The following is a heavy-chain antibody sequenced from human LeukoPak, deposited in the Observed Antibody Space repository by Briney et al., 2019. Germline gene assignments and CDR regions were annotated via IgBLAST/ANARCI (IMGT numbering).Heavy chain of an antibody. D-gene: IGHD5-18*01. Sequence: ETPSLTCTVSGGSISSYYWNWIWQPAGKGLEWIGRIYSSGTTSYNSSLKSRVTMSVDTSKNQFSLKLSSVTAADTAVYYCARDVGGYSYGYSLDSWGQGTMIAVTS. V-gene: IGHV4-4*07. CDR1: GGSISSYY. CDR3: ARDVGGYSYGYSLDS. J-gene: IGHJ1*01. CDR2: IYSSGTT.